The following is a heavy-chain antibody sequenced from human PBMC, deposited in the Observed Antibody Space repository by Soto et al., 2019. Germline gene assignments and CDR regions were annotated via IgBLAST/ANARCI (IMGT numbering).Heavy chain of an antibody. J-gene: IGHJ6*04. CDR2: VSGSGGSI. CDR1: GFTFSTNA. CDR3: VHGYWKGDV. V-gene: IGHV3-23*01. D-gene: IGHD1-1*01. Sequence: EVQLLESGGGLVQPGGSLRLSCAASGFTFSTNAMNWVRQARGNGLEWVSAVSGSGGSIHYADSVKGRFTSSRDNSNKSQYLQMNSLRDESTAVYNCVHGYWKGDVWGKGTTVPVSP.